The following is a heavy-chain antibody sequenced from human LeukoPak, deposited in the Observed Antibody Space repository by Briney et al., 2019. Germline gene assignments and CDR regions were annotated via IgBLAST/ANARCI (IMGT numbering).Heavy chain of an antibody. D-gene: IGHD5-12*01. CDR1: GYTFTEYF. CDR3: ARDRVSVATPYFDY. CDR2: INPNSGGT. V-gene: IGHV1-2*02. J-gene: IGHJ4*02. Sequence: ASVKVSCKASGYTFTEYFIHWVRQAPGQGLEWMGWINPNSGGTKYAQKFQGRVTVTRDMSISTAYMELTRLRSDDTAMYYCARDRVSVATPYFDYWGQGTLVTVSS.